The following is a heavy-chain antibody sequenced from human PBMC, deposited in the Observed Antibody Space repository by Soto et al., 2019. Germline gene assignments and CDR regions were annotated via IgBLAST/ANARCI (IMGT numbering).Heavy chain of an antibody. J-gene: IGHJ4*02. D-gene: IGHD3-10*01. CDR1: GGSMDSGTYC. CDR2: IYYRGYT. Sequence: QVQLQESGPGLVKPSQTLSLTCSVSGGSMDSGTYCWNWIRQHPGKGLEWIGYIYYRGYTYYNPSLKSRVTMSVDTSKNQFSLNLNSVTAADTAVYYCATDRSGGSGTVDYWGQGTLVTVSS. CDR3: ATDRSGGSGTVDY. V-gene: IGHV4-31*03.